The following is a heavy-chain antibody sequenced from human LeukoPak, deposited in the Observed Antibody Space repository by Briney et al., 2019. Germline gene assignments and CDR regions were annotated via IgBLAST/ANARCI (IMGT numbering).Heavy chain of an antibody. J-gene: IGHJ4*02. D-gene: IGHD6-13*01. Sequence: GGSLRLSCAASGFTFSSYSMNWVRQAPGKGLEWVSSISSSSSYIYYADSVKGRFTISRDNAKSSLYLQMNSLRAEDTAVYYCARVVVAAVDYWGQGTLVTVSS. V-gene: IGHV3-21*01. CDR3: ARVVVAAVDY. CDR1: GFTFSSYS. CDR2: ISSSSSYI.